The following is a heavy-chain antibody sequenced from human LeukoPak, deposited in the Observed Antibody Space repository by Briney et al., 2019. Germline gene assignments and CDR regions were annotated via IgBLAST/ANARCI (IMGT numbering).Heavy chain of an antibody. Sequence: GGSLRLSCAASGFTFSSYSMNWVRQAPGKGLEWVSSISSSSSYIYYADSVKGRFTISRDNAKNSLYLQMNSLRAEDTAVYYCARAVYGFDAFDIWGQGTMVTVSS. CDR3: ARAVYGFDAFDI. CDR1: GFTFSSYS. J-gene: IGHJ3*02. CDR2: ISSSSSYI. V-gene: IGHV3-21*01. D-gene: IGHD4-17*01.